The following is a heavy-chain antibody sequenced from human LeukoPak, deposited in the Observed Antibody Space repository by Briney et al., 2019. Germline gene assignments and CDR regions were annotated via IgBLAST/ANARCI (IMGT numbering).Heavy chain of an antibody. CDR3: ARDANTVTSYYYYMDV. D-gene: IGHD4-17*01. CDR1: GYSISSGYY. V-gene: IGHV4-38-2*02. CDR2: IYYSGST. J-gene: IGHJ6*03. Sequence: SETLSLTCTVSGYSISSGYYWGWIRQPPGKGLEWIGSIYYSGSTYYNPSLKSRVTISVDTSKNQFSLKLNSVTAADTAVYYCARDANTVTSYYYYMDVWGKGTTVTVSS.